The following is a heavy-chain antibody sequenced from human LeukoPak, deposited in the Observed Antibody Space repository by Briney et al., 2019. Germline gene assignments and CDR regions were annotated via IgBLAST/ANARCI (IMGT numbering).Heavy chain of an antibody. D-gene: IGHD6-6*01. Sequence: SGTLSLTCTVSGGSISSYYWSWIRQPPGKGLEWIGYIYYSGSTNYNPSLKSRVTISVDTSKNQFSLKLSSVTAADTAVYYCARVGSVAARPPDVWGKGTTVTVSS. V-gene: IGHV4-59*01. J-gene: IGHJ6*04. CDR3: ARVGSVAARPPDV. CDR1: GGSISSYY. CDR2: IYYSGST.